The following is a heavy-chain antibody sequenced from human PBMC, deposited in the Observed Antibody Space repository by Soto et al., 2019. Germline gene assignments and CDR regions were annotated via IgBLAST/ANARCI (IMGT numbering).Heavy chain of an antibody. D-gene: IGHD2-21*01. CDR2: IYYSGST. CDR1: GGSISSGGYY. Sequence: QVQLQESGPGLVKHSQTLSLTCTVSGGSISSGGYYWSWIRQHPGKGLEWIGYIYYSGSTYYNPSLKSRVTISVDTSKNQFSLKLSSVTAAYTAVYYCAASCVGCGGFNYYGMDVWGQGTTVTVSS. CDR3: AASCVGCGGFNYYGMDV. J-gene: IGHJ6*02. V-gene: IGHV4-31*03.